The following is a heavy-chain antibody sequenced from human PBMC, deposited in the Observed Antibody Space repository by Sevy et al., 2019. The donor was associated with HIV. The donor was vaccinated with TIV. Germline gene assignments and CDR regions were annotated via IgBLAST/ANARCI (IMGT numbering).Heavy chain of an antibody. Sequence: ASVKVSCQASGYTFTNYRITWVRQAPGQGLEWMAWISPFNGDTNSAQKLQGRVTMITDTSTDTAYMELRGLRSDDTAIHYCARADCSGGRCYSLAYWGQGTLVTVSS. J-gene: IGHJ4*02. V-gene: IGHV1-18*01. CDR2: ISPFNGDT. D-gene: IGHD2-15*01. CDR3: ARADCSGGRCYSLAY. CDR1: GYTFTNYR.